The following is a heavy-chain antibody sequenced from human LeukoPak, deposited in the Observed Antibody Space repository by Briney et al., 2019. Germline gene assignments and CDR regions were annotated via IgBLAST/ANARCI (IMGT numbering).Heavy chain of an antibody. CDR1: GGTFSSYA. V-gene: IGHV1-69*06. CDR3: ARSEDYGSGSYQLDY. J-gene: IGHJ4*02. CDR2: NIPIFGTA. Sequence: SVKVSCKASGGTFSSYAISWVRQAPGQGLEWMGGNIPIFGTANYAQKFQGRVTITADKSTSTAYMELSSLRSEDTAVYYCARSEDYGSGSYQLDYWGQGTLVTVSS. D-gene: IGHD3-10*01.